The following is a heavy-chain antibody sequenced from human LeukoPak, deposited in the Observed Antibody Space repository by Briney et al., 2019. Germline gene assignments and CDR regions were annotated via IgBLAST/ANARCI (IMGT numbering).Heavy chain of an antibody. J-gene: IGHJ4*02. CDR1: GGSFSNYY. CDR3: ARGLEDRISIFGVVKFYYFDF. D-gene: IGHD3-3*01. Sequence: PSETLSLTRAVYGGSFSNYYWTWIRQPPGKGREWIGEIDHSGSSHYNPSLKSRVTISVDTSKNQLSLKLSSVTAADTAVYYCARGLEDRISIFGVVKFYYFDFWGQGTLVTVSS. CDR2: IDHSGSS. V-gene: IGHV4-34*01.